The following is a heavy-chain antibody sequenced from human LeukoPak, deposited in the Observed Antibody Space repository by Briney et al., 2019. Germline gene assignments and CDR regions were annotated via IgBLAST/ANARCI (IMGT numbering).Heavy chain of an antibody. Sequence: GGSLRLSCAASGFTFSSYWIGWVRQMPGKGLEWMGIIYPGDSDTRYSPSFQGQVTISADKSISTAYLQWSSLKASDTAMYYCARRKTTGDFDYWGQGTLVTVSS. CDR3: ARRKTTGDFDY. CDR2: IYPGDSDT. J-gene: IGHJ4*02. V-gene: IGHV5-51*01. CDR1: GFTFSSYW. D-gene: IGHD1-1*01.